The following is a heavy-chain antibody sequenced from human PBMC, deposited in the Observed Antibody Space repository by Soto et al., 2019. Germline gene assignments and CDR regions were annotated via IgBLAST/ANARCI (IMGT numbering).Heavy chain of an antibody. CDR2: ISSGSSDT. V-gene: IGHV3-21*01. Sequence: GVPLRHCYDAAEVTSRHVSMNGVRQVPGKGLEWVASISSGSSDTWYADSVKGRFIISRDNAQNSLFLQMNTLRPEDPAMYYCARVAYCGPATQVTVSS. CDR3: ARVAY. J-gene: IGHJ4*02. CDR1: EVTSRHVS.